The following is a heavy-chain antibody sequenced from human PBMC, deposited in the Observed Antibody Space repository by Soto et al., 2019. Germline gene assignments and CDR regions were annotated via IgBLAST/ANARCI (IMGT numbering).Heavy chain of an antibody. D-gene: IGHD3-3*01. Sequence: GGSLRLSCAASGFTFSSYWMHWVRQAPGKGLAWVSRINSDGISTSYADSVKGRFTISRDNAKNTLYLQMNSLRAEGTAVYYCARMVGYYDFWSGYFYFDYWGQGTLVTVSS. CDR3: ARMVGYYDFWSGYFYFDY. CDR2: INSDGIST. CDR1: GFTFSSYW. V-gene: IGHV3-74*01. J-gene: IGHJ4*02.